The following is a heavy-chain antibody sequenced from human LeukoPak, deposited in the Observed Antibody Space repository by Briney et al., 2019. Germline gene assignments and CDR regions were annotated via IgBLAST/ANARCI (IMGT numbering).Heavy chain of an antibody. CDR1: GYTFTGYY. CDR3: ARDDTFEVVVITSRGWFDP. Sequence: ASVTVSCKASGYTFTGYYMHWVRQAPGQGLEWMGWINPNSGGTNYAQKFQGRVTMTRDTSISTAYMELSRLRSDDTAVYYCARDDTFEVVVITSRGWFDPWGQGTLVTVSS. V-gene: IGHV1-2*02. D-gene: IGHD3-22*01. CDR2: INPNSGGT. J-gene: IGHJ5*02.